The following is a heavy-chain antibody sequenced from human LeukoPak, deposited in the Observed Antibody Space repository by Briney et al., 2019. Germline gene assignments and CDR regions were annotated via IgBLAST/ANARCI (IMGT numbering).Heavy chain of an antibody. CDR3: ARSRLQRVDWFDP. CDR1: GYSINNYW. V-gene: IGHV5-51*01. Sequence: PGESLKISCKGSGYSINNYWIAWVRQMPGKGLEWMGIIYPADSDIRYSPSFQGQVTISADKSISTAYLQWNSLKASDTAMYYCARSRLQRVDWFDPWGQGTLVTVSS. J-gene: IGHJ5*02. CDR2: IYPADSDI. D-gene: IGHD6-25*01.